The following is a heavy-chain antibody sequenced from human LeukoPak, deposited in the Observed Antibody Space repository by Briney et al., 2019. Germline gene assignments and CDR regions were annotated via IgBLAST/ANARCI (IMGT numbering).Heavy chain of an antibody. J-gene: IGHJ4*02. Sequence: GGSLRLSCAASGFAFSSYGMHWVRQAPGKGLEWVAVIWYDGSNKYYADSVKGRFTISRDNSKNTLYLQMNSLRAEDTAVYYCAKLGVAGSSWVFDYWGQGTLVTVSS. CDR1: GFAFSSYG. V-gene: IGHV3-33*06. CDR2: IWYDGSNK. D-gene: IGHD6-13*01. CDR3: AKLGVAGSSWVFDY.